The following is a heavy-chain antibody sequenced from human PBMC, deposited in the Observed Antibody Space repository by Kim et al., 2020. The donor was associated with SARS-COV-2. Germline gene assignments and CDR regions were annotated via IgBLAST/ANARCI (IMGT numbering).Heavy chain of an antibody. CDR2: IYYSGST. V-gene: IGHV4-59*08. Sequence: SETLSLTCTVSGGSISSYYWSWIRQPPGKGLEWIGYIYYSGSTNYNPSLKSRVTISVDTSKNQFSLKLSSVTAAVTAVYYCARRQYPGDYYYYGMDVWGQGTTVTVSS. J-gene: IGHJ6*02. D-gene: IGHD3-10*01. CDR3: ARRQYPGDYYYYGMDV. CDR1: GGSISSYY.